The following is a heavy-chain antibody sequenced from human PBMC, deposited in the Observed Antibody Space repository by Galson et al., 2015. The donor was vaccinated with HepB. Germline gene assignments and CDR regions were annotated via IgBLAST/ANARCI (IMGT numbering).Heavy chain of an antibody. CDR3: ARIRYSSSWYGPRHPLFDY. V-gene: IGHV2-70*11. J-gene: IGHJ4*02. CDR1: GFSLSTSGMC. Sequence: PALVKPTQTLTLTCTFSGFSLSTSGMCVSWIRQPPGKALEWLARIDWDYDKYYSTSLKTRLTISKDTSKNQVVLTMTNMDPVDTATYYCARIRYSSSWYGPRHPLFDYWGQGTLVTVSS. D-gene: IGHD6-13*01. CDR2: IDWDYDK.